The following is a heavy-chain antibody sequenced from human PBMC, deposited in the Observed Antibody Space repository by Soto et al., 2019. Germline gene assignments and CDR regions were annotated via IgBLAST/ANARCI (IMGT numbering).Heavy chain of an antibody. CDR3: ARERTLGYSRVFDP. Sequence: QVQLVESGGGVVQPGRSLRLSCAASGFTFSSYGMHWVRQAPGKGLEWVAVIWYDGSNKYYADSVKGRFTISRDNSKNTLYLQMNSLRAEDTAVYYCARERTLGYSRVFDPWGQGTLVTVSS. D-gene: IGHD6-13*01. V-gene: IGHV3-33*01. CDR2: IWYDGSNK. J-gene: IGHJ5*02. CDR1: GFTFSSYG.